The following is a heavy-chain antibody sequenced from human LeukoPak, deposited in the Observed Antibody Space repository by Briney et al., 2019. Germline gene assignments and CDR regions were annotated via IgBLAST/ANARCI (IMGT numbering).Heavy chain of an antibody. J-gene: IGHJ5*02. D-gene: IGHD5-12*01. CDR3: TRYSGYWFDP. CDR2: SRSKAYGGTT. CDR1: GLTFGDYA. Sequence: GGSLRLSCTASGLTFGDYAMSWVRQAPGKGREWVSFSRSKAYGGTTEYAASVKGRFTISRDDSTSIAYLQMNSLKTEDTAVYYCTRYSGYWFDPWGQGTLVTVSS. V-gene: IGHV3-49*04.